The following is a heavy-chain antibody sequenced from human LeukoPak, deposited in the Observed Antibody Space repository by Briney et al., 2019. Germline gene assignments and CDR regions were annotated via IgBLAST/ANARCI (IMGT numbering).Heavy chain of an antibody. V-gene: IGHV3-23*01. CDR3: AKGITMIVVALEYFQH. D-gene: IGHD3-22*01. J-gene: IGHJ1*01. Sequence: GGSLRLSCAASGFTFSSYAMSWVRQAPGKGLEWVSAISGSGGSTYYADSVKGRFTISRDNSKNTLYLQMNSLRAEDTAVYYCAKGITMIVVALEYFQHWGRGTLVTVSS. CDR1: GFTFSSYA. CDR2: ISGSGGST.